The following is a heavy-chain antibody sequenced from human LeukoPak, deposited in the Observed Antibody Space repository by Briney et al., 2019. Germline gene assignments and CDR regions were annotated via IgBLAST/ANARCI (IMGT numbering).Heavy chain of an antibody. Sequence: GGSLRLSCAASGFTFSSYWMAWVRQAPGKELEWVANIKDDGSQKYYVDSVKGRFTISRDNAENSLYLQMNSLRAEDTAVYYCARYKLYHGAFDIWGRGTMVTVSS. D-gene: IGHD2-2*01. CDR1: GFTFSSYW. J-gene: IGHJ3*02. CDR3: ARYKLYHGAFDI. CDR2: IKDDGSQK. V-gene: IGHV3-7*01.